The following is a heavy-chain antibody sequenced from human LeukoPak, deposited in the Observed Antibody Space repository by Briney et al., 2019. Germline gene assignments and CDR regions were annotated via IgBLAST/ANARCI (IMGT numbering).Heavy chain of an antibody. J-gene: IGHJ4*02. V-gene: IGHV4-30-4*01. CDR2: IYYSGST. CDR3: ARDGPRSPIDY. Sequence: SQTLSLTCTVSGGSISSGNYYWSWIRQPPGKGLEWIGYIYYSGSTSYNPSLKSRVSISVDTSKNHFSLELTSVTAADTAVYYCARDGPRSPIDYWGQGTLVTVSS. CDR1: GGSISSGNYY.